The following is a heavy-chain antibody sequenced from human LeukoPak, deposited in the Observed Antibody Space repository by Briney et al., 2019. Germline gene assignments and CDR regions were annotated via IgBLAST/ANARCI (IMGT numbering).Heavy chain of an antibody. CDR3: VRSITMFQY. CDR1: GFTFDDYA. CDR2: INWNSDSI. D-gene: IGHD3-10*02. V-gene: IGHV3-9*01. J-gene: IGHJ1*01. Sequence: AGGSLRLSCAVSGFTFDDYAMHWVRQVPGKGLEWVSGINWNSDSIGYADSVKGRFTTSRDNAKNSLYLQMNSLRAEDTALYYCVRSITMFQYWGQGTLVTVSS.